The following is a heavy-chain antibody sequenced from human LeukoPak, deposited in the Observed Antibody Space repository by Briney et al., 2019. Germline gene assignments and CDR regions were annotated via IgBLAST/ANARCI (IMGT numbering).Heavy chain of an antibody. Sequence: KPSETLSLTCTVSGGSISSDHWNWIRQPPGKGLEWIGCIYYSGRTYYNPSLKSRVSISVDMSKSQFSLRLTSVTAADTAVHYCARKNDFDIWGQETLVTVSS. CDR2: IYYSGRT. CDR1: GGSISSDH. J-gene: IGHJ3*02. V-gene: IGHV4-59*01. D-gene: IGHD2/OR15-2a*01. CDR3: ARKNDFDI.